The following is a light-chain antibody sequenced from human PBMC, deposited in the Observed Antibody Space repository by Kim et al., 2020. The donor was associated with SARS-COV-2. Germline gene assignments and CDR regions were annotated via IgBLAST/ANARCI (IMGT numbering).Light chain of an antibody. Sequence: AAGKTARITGGGNNIGSKSVPLYQQKPGQAPVMVIYYDSDRPSGIPERFSGSNSGNTATLTISRVEAGDEADYYCQVWDSSSDHVVFGGGTQLTVL. J-gene: IGLJ2*01. CDR1: NIGSKS. CDR2: YDS. CDR3: QVWDSSSDHVV. V-gene: IGLV3-21*04.